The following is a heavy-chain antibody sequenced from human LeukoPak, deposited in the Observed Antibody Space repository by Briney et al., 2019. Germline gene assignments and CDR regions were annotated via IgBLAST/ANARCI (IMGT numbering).Heavy chain of an antibody. CDR3: ARELEMPAAGWQIRH. J-gene: IGHJ1*01. D-gene: IGHD6-13*01. CDR1: GFNFSRNG. Sequence: PGGSLRLSCAASGFNFSRNGMHWVRQAPGKGLEWLAIIWYDDKSNKYYADSVKGRFTISRDNSKNTLYLQVNSLRAEDTAVYYCARELEMPAAGWQIRHWGQGTLVTVSS. CDR2: IWYDDKSNK. V-gene: IGHV3-33*01.